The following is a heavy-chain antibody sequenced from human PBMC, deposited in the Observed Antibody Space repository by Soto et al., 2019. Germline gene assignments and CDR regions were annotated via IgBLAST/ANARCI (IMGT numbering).Heavy chain of an antibody. CDR1: GGSISSSSYY. J-gene: IGHJ5*02. D-gene: IGHD5-12*01. CDR2: IYYSGST. V-gene: IGHV4-39*01. Sequence: SETLSLTCTVSGGSISSSSYYWGWIRQPPGKGLEWIGSIYYSGSTYYNPSLKSRVTISVDTSKNQFSLKLSSVTAADTAVYYCAHIVATGHSFDYWKYNWFDPWGQGTLVTVSS. CDR3: AHIVATGHSFDYWKYNWFDP.